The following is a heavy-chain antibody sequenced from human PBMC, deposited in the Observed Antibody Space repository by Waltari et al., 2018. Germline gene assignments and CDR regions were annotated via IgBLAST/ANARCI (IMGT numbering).Heavy chain of an antibody. CDR1: GFTFSNYE. CDR3: ARFSSPAIPDY. J-gene: IGHJ4*02. V-gene: IGHV3-48*03. Sequence: EVQLVESGGGLVQPGGSLRLSCAASGFTFSNYEMNWVRQAPGKGLEWVSYISGSGSNIYYADSVKGRFTISRDNAKNSLNLQMNSLRAEDTALYFCARFSSPAIPDYWGQGTLVTVSS. CDR2: ISGSGSNI.